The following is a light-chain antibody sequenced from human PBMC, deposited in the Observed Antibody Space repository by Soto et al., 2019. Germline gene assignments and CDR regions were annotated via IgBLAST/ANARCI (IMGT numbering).Light chain of an antibody. CDR2: EDN. Sequence: QSALTQPPSVSAAPGQRVTISCSGSSSNIENNYVSWYRQLPGTAPNLLIYEDNKRPSGIPDRFSGSKSGTSATLGITGLETGDEADYYCATWDSSRSGGVFGTGTKVTVL. J-gene: IGLJ1*01. CDR3: ATWDSSRSGGV. CDR1: SSNIENNY. V-gene: IGLV1-51*02.